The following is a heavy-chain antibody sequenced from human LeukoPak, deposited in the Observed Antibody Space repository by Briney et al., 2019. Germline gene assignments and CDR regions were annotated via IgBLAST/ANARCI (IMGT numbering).Heavy chain of an antibody. V-gene: IGHV4-59*01. D-gene: IGHD3-10*01. Sequence: SETLSLTCTVSGGSLSSYYWSWIRQPPGKGLEWIGYISYSGSTNYNPSLKSRVTISVDTSRNQFSLKLSSVTAADTAVYYCARGRLGGSGSYYNVLDYWGQGTLVTVSS. CDR2: ISYSGST. CDR1: GGSLSSYY. J-gene: IGHJ4*02. CDR3: ARGRLGGSGSYYNVLDY.